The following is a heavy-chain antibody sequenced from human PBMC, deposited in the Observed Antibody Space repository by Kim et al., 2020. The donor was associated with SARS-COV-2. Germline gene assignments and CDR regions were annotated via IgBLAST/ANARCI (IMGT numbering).Heavy chain of an antibody. V-gene: IGHV4-34*01. D-gene: IGHD3-10*01. Sequence: SETLSLTCAVYGGSFSGYYWSWIRQPPGKGLEWIGEINHSGSTNYNPSLKSRVTISVDTSKNQFSLKLSSVTAADTAVYYCARGRYYYGTGYFDYWGQGTLVTVSS. CDR1: GGSFSGYY. CDR3: ARGRYYYGTGYFDY. J-gene: IGHJ4*02. CDR2: INHSGST.